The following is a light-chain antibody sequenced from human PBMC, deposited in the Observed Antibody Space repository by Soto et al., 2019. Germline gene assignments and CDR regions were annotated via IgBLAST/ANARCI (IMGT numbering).Light chain of an antibody. Sequence: EIALTQSPGTLSLSPGERATLSCRASQSAISTYLAWYQQKPGQAPRLLIYGASSRATGIPDRFSGSGSGTDFTLTTSRLEPEDFAVYYCQQYGSSPLTFGQGTRLESK. CDR1: QSAISTY. CDR2: GAS. J-gene: IGKJ5*01. V-gene: IGKV3-20*01. CDR3: QQYGSSPLT.